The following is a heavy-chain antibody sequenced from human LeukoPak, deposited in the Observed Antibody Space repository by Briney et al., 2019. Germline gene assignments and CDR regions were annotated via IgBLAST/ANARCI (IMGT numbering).Heavy chain of an antibody. CDR1: GFTFRDLA. CDR3: PSLGLSSARNDVPGPPLDH. J-gene: IGHJ4*02. D-gene: IGHD3-22*01. Sequence: GGSLRLSCTASGFTFRDLAMNWVRQAPGKGLGWVSTVSASGSITYSADSVKGPFPISRDASKNMLYLQMSSLTVDDPAVYYCPSLGLSSARNDVPGPPLDHWGQGMLVSVSS. V-gene: IGHV3-23*01. CDR2: VSASGSIT.